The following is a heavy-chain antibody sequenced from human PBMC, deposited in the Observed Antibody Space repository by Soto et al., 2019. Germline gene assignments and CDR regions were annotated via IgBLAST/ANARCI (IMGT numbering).Heavy chain of an antibody. CDR3: ARQVQQQLVPSAIDY. CDR2: IYYSGST. J-gene: IGHJ4*02. CDR1: GGSISSSSYY. D-gene: IGHD6-13*01. Sequence: QLQLQESGPGLVKPSETLSLTCTVSGGSISSSSYYWGWIRQPPGKGLEWIGSIYYSGSTYYNPSLKSRVTVSVVTSKNQFSLKLSSVTAADTAVYYCARQVQQQLVPSAIDYWGQGTLVTVSS. V-gene: IGHV4-39*01.